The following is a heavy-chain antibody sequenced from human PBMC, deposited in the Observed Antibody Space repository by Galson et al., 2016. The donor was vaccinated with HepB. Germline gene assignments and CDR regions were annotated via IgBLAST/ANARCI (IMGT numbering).Heavy chain of an antibody. V-gene: IGHV3-7*01. CDR1: GGRFSAYW. CDR2: INEDGSRT. J-gene: IGHJ3*02. CDR3: WIGYTSGI. Sequence: SLRLSGAASGGRFSAYWLAWVRQAPGKGLEYVANINEDGSRTHYLDSAKGRFTISRDNAKNSVALQMDSLRTDDTALYYCWIGYTSGIWGQGTRVTVSS. D-gene: IGHD6-19*01.